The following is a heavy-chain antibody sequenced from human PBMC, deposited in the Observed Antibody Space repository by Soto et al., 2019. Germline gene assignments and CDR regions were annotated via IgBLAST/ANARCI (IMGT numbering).Heavy chain of an antibody. Sequence: LRLSCAASGFTFNSYTMSWVRQAPGKGLEWVSAISGSGAGTYYADSVKGRFTISRDNSKDTLYLQMNSLRAEDTAVYYCAKVRTQLVYKGTFDTWGQGTMVTVSS. CDR1: GFTFNSYT. CDR3: AKVRTQLVYKGTFDT. CDR2: ISGSGAGT. V-gene: IGHV3-23*01. D-gene: IGHD2-2*02. J-gene: IGHJ3*02.